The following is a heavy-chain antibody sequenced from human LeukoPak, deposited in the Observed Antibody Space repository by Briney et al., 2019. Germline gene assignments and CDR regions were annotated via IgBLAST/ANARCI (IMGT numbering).Heavy chain of an antibody. Sequence: GASKMISCKGSGSSFTSYWIGWVRPMPGKGLEWMGIIYPGDSDTSYSPSFQGQVTISADKSITTAYLQWSSLKASDTAMYYCARIQKTGDFLIWGQGTLVTVSS. D-gene: IGHD2-21*02. CDR3: ARIQKTGDFLI. J-gene: IGHJ4*02. CDR1: GSSFTSYW. V-gene: IGHV5-51*01. CDR2: IYPGDSDT.